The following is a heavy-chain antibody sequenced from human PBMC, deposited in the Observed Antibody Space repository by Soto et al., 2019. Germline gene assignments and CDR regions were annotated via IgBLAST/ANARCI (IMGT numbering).Heavy chain of an antibody. Sequence: SQTLSLTCTVSGGSIRSSSYYSGCIRQPPGKGLGWIGSIYYSGSTYYNPSLKGRVTLAVDTSKSQFSLKLSSVTAADTAVYYCARVYYYGSGSSSYGMDAWGQGTTVT. CDR1: GGSIRSSSYY. V-gene: IGHV4-39*01. CDR2: IYYSGST. D-gene: IGHD3-10*01. CDR3: ARVYYYGSGSSSYGMDA. J-gene: IGHJ6*02.